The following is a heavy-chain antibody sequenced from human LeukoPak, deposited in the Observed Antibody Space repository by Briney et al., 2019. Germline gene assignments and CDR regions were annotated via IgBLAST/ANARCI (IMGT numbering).Heavy chain of an antibody. CDR3: AKGGGSSYYYYMDV. D-gene: IGHD6-13*01. CDR1: GFTFSSYG. J-gene: IGHJ6*03. CDR2: ISGSGGST. V-gene: IGHV3-23*01. Sequence: GGSLRLSCAASGFTFSSYGMIWVRQAPGKGREWVSAISGSGGSTYYADSGKGRFTISRDNSKNTLDLQMNSLRAEDTAVYSCAKGGGSSYYYYMDVWGKGTTVTISS.